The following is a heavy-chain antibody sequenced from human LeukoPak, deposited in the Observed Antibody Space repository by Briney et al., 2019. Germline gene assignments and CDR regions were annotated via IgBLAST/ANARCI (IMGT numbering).Heavy chain of an antibody. J-gene: IGHJ4*02. V-gene: IGHV3-30*03. CDR2: ISYDGSNK. CDR3: ARDLSASFDY. Sequence: PGGSLRLSCAASGFTFSSYGMHWVRQAPGKGLGWVAVISYDGSNKYYADSVKGRFTISRDNSKNTLYLQMNSLRAEDTAVYYCARDLSASFDYWGQGTLVTVSS. CDR1: GFTFSSYG.